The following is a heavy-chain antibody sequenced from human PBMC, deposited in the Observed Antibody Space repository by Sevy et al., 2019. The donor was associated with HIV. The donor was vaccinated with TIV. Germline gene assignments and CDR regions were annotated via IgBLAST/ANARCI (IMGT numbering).Heavy chain of an antibody. CDR1: GFNFRNFW. Sequence: GWSLRLSCVASGFNFRNFWMSWVRQAPGKGLECVADIKQDGSEAYYVDSVKGRFTISRDNAKNSLYLQMNSLRDEDTAMYFCVRDKEVGASILDAWGQGTPVTVSS. J-gene: IGHJ5*02. D-gene: IGHD1-26*01. V-gene: IGHV3-7*03. CDR2: IKQDGSEA. CDR3: VRDKEVGASILDA.